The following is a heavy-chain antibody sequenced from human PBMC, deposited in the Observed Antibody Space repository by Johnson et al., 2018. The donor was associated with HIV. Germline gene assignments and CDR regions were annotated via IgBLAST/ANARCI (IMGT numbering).Heavy chain of an antibody. CDR3: TTAIVIDAFDI. CDR1: GFTFSGSA. D-gene: IGHD3-16*02. Sequence: VQLVESGGGLVQPGGSLKLSCAASGFTFSGSAMHWVRQASGKGLEWVGRIRSKPYSYATAYAASVQGRFTISRDDSKNTLYLQMNSLTTEDTAVYYCTTAIVIDAFDIWGQGTMVTVSS. J-gene: IGHJ3*02. V-gene: IGHV3-73*01. CDR2: IRSKPYSYAT.